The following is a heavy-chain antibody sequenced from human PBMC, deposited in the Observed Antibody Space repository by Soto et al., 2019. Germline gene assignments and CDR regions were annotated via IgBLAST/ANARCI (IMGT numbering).Heavy chain of an antibody. V-gene: IGHV3-7*01. J-gene: IGHJ6*03. CDR1: GFTFNSYW. CDR2: IKQDGSEK. Sequence: GGALRLSCATSGFTFNSYWMSWGRPGPGKGLEWVANIKQDGSEKYYVDSVKGRFTISRDNAKNSLYLQMNSLRAEDTAVYYCARDRVAVYYYYMDVWGKGTTVTVSS. D-gene: IGHD6-19*01. CDR3: ARDRVAVYYYYMDV.